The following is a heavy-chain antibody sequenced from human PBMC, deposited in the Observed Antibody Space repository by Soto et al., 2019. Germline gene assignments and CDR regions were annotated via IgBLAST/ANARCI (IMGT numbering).Heavy chain of an antibody. V-gene: IGHV4-31*03. CDR2: IYYSGTTYYT. D-gene: IGHD5-18*01. Sequence: SETLSLTCTVSGGSISSGGYYWSWIRQHPGKGLEWIAYIYYSGTTYYTYYNPSLKSRVTMSVDTSKNQFSLNLTSVTAADTAVYYCARDSGSYGNDYWGQGTLVTVSS. CDR3: ARDSGSYGNDY. CDR1: GGSISSGGYY. J-gene: IGHJ4*02.